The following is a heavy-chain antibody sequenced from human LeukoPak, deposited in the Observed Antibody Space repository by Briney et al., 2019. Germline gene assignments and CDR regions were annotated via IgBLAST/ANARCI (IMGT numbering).Heavy chain of an antibody. V-gene: IGHV4-61*08. CDR3: AVSRGVINWFDP. CDR2: IYYSGST. D-gene: IGHD3-10*01. CDR1: GGSVDSSDYY. J-gene: IGHJ5*02. Sequence: SETLSLTCTVSGGSVDSSDYYWSWIRQPPGKGLEWIGYIYYSGSTNYNPSLKSRVTISVDTSKNQFSLKLSSVTAADTAVYYCAVSRGVINWFDPWGQGTLVTVSS.